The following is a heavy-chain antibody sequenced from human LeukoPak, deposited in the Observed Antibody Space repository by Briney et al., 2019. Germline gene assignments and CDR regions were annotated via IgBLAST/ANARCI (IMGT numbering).Heavy chain of an antibody. CDR1: GFTFSSYE. CDR2: ISSSGSTI. D-gene: IGHD6-6*01. J-gene: IGHJ4*02. CDR3: ARGGAARPDF. V-gene: IGHV3-48*03. Sequence: GGSLRLSCAASGFTFSSYEVNWVRQAPGKGLEWVSYISSSGSTIYYADSVKGRFTISRDNAKNSLYLQMNSLRVEDTAVYYCARGGAARPDFWGQGTLVTVSS.